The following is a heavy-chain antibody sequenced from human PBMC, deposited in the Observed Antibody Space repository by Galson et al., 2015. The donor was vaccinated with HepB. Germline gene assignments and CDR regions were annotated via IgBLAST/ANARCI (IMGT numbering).Heavy chain of an antibody. J-gene: IGHJ6*03. CDR1: GFTFSSYG. D-gene: IGHD4-11*01. CDR2: IWYDGSNK. CDR3: ARGDYSNYVVGYYYYMDV. V-gene: IGHV3-33*01. Sequence: LRLSCAASGFTFSSYGMHWVRQAPGKGLEWVAVIWYDGSNKYYADSVKGRFTISRDNSKNTVYLQMNSLRAEDTAVYYCARGDYSNYVVGYYYYMDVWGKGTTVTVSS.